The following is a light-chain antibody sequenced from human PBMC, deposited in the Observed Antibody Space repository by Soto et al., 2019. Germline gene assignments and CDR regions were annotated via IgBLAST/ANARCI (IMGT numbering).Light chain of an antibody. CDR1: QSVSSS. V-gene: IGKV3-11*01. CDR3: QYYNNWPPSIT. J-gene: IGKJ5*01. Sequence: EIVLTQSPATLSFSPGERATLSCIAGQSVSSSLAWYQQKPGQAPRLLLYDASNRATGIPARFSGSGSGTEFTLTISSLQSEDFAFYYCQYYNNWPPSITFGQGTRLEIK. CDR2: DAS.